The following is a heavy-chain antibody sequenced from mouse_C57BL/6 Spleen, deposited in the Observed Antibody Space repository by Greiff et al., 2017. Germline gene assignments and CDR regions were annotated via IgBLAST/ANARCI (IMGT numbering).Heavy chain of an antibody. CDR3: TRSTSYYYGEGLFDY. CDR2: IDPETGGT. CDR1: GYTFTDYE. V-gene: IGHV1-15*01. Sequence: SGAELVRPGASVTLSCKASGYTFTDYEMHWVKQTPVHGLEWIGAIDPETGGTAYNQKFKGKAILTADKSSSTAYMELRSLTSEDSAVYYSTRSTSYYYGEGLFDYWGQGTTLTVSS. D-gene: IGHD1-1*01. J-gene: IGHJ2*01.